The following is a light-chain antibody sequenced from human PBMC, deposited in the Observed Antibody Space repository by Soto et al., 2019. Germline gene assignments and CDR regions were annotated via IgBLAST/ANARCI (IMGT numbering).Light chain of an antibody. J-gene: IGKJ1*01. CDR2: DAS. Sequence: EIVLTQSPATLSLSPGERATLSCRASQSVSSYLAWYQQKPGQAPRLLIYDASNRATGIPARLSGSGSGTDFTLTISSLEPEDFAVYYCQERSNWPQWTFGQGTRVHIK. CDR3: QERSNWPQWT. V-gene: IGKV3-11*01. CDR1: QSVSSY.